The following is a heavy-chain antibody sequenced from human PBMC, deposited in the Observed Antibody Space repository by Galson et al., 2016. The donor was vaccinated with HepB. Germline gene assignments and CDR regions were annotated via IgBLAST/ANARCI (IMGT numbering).Heavy chain of an antibody. V-gene: IGHV5-51*01. J-gene: IGHJ6*02. Sequence: QSGAEVKTSGESLKISCRGSGYTFDSYWIGWVRQMPGKGLEWMAIIYPGDFDIRYSPSFQGQVTISVDKSISTAYLQWSSLTASDTAMYYCARSLTGSYDFWCAIYHYYAMDVWGQGTTVIVS. CDR1: GYTFDSYW. CDR2: IYPGDFDI. D-gene: IGHD3-3*01. CDR3: ARSLTGSYDFWCAIYHYYAMDV.